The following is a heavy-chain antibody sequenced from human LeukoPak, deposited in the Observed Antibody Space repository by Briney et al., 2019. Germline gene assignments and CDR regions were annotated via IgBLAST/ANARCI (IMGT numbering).Heavy chain of an antibody. CDR3: ARDGPAIVLMLYY. J-gene: IGHJ4*02. D-gene: IGHD2-8*01. CDR1: GFTFSSYA. CDR2: ISYDGSNK. Sequence: PGRSLRLSCAASGFTFSSYAMHWVRQAPGKGLEWVAVISYDGSNKYYADSVKGRFTISRDNSKNTLYLQMSSLRAEDTAVYYCARDGPAIVLMLYYWGQGTLVTVSS. V-gene: IGHV3-30*15.